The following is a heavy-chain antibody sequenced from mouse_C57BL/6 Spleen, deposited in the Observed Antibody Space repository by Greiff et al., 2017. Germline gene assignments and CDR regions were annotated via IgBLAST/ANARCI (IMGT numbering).Heavy chain of an antibody. D-gene: IGHD2-5*01. CDR2: IDPEDGDT. CDR1: GFNIKDYY. CDR3: TRVYSNYDYAMDY. Sequence: VQLQQSGAELVRPGASVKLSCTASGFNIKDYYMHWVKQRPEQGLEWIGRIDPEDGDTEYAPKFQGKATMTADTSSNTAYLQLSSLTSEDTAVYYCTRVYSNYDYAMDYWGQGTSVTVSS. J-gene: IGHJ4*01. V-gene: IGHV14-1*01.